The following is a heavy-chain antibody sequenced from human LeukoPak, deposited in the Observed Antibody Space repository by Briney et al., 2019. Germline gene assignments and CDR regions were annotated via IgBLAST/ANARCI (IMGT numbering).Heavy chain of an antibody. CDR2: ISYDGSNK. J-gene: IGHJ4*02. Sequence: HPGGSLRLSCAASGFTFSSYGMHWVRQAPGKGLEWVAVISYDGSNKYYADSVKGRFTIPRDNSKNTLYLQMNSLRAEDTAVYYCAKETYYYDSSHFDYWGQGTLVTVSS. CDR1: GFTFSSYG. CDR3: AKETYYYDSSHFDY. D-gene: IGHD3-22*01. V-gene: IGHV3-30*18.